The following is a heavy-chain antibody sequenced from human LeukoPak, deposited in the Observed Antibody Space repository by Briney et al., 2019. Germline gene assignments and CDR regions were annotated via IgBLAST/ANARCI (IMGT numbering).Heavy chain of an antibody. D-gene: IGHD3-3*01. CDR3: ARVELGGYYDFWSGPRDDAFDI. V-gene: IGHV1-69*13. CDR2: IIPIFGTA. Sequence: GASVKVSCKASGGTFSSYAISWVRQAPGQGLEWMGGIIPIFGTANYAQKFQGRVTITADESTSTAYMELRSLRSDDTAVYYCARVELGGYYDFWSGPRDDAFDIWGQGTMVTVSS. CDR1: GGTFSSYA. J-gene: IGHJ3*02.